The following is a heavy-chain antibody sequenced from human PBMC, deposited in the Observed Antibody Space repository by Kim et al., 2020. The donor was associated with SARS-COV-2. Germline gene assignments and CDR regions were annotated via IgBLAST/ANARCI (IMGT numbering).Heavy chain of an antibody. CDR3: ASTRRRRGYPRDAFDI. V-gene: IGHV4-34*01. CDR2: INHSGST. J-gene: IGHJ3*02. CDR1: GGSFSGYY. Sequence: SETLSLTCAVYGGSFSGYYWSWIRQPPGKGLEWIGEINHSGSTNYNPSLKSRVTISVDTSKNQFSLKLSSVTAADTAVYYCASTRRRRGYPRDAFDIWGQGTMVTVSS. D-gene: IGHD2-2*01.